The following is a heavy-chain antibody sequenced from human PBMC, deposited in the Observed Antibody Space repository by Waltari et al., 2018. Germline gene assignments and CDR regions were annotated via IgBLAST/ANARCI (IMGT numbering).Heavy chain of an antibody. CDR1: GFTFDDYA. CDR2: ISWNSGSI. CDR3: AKDLMESYTMSYGMDV. V-gene: IGHV3-9*01. Sequence: EVQLVESGGGLVQPGRSLRLSCAASGFTFDDYAMHWVRPAPGKGLEWVSGISWNSGSIGYADSVKGRFTISRDNAKNSLYLQMNSLRAEDTALYYCAKDLMESYTMSYGMDVWGQGTTVTVSS. D-gene: IGHD3-22*01. J-gene: IGHJ6*02.